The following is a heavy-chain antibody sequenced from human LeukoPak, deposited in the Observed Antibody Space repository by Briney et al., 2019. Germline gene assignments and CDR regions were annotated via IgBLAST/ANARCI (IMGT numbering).Heavy chain of an antibody. CDR1: GGSISSSSYY. J-gene: IGHJ4*02. D-gene: IGHD5-24*01. CDR2: IYYSGST. V-gene: IGHV4-61*01. Sequence: PSETLSLTCTVSGGSISSSSYYWSWIRQPPGKGLEWIGYIYYSGSTNYNPSLKSRVTISVDTSKNQFSLKLSSVTAADTAVYYCARGRVTDRGREFDYWGQGTLVTVSS. CDR3: ARGRVTDRGREFDY.